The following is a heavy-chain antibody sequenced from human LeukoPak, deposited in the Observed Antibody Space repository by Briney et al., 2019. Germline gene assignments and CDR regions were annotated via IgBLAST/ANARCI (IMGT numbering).Heavy chain of an antibody. CDR3: AREGSISPPDAFDI. Sequence: NPGGSLRLSCAASGFTFSSYSMNWVRQAPGKGLEWVSSISSSSSYIYYADSVKGRFTISRDNAKNSLYLQMNSLRAEDTAVYYCAREGSISPPDAFDIWGQGTMVTVSS. J-gene: IGHJ3*02. CDR1: GFTFSSYS. CDR2: ISSSSSYI. D-gene: IGHD3-3*01. V-gene: IGHV3-21*01.